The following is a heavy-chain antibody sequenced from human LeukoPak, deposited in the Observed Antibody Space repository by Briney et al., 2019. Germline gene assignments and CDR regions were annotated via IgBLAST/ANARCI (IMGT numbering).Heavy chain of an antibody. CDR1: GGSISSYY. CDR3: ARGHYDFWSGYLGAPFAY. CDR2: IYYSGST. J-gene: IGHJ4*02. V-gene: IGHV4-59*01. D-gene: IGHD3-3*01. Sequence: SETLSLTRTVSGGSISSYYWSWIRQPPGKGLEWIGYIYYSGSTNYNPSLKSRVTISVDTSKNQFSLKLSSVTAADTAVYYCARGHYDFWSGYLGAPFAYWGQGTLVTVSS.